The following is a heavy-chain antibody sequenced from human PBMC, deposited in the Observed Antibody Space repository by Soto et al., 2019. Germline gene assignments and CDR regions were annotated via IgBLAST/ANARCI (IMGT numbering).Heavy chain of an antibody. V-gene: IGHV4-39*01. D-gene: IGHD6-19*01. CDR3: ATGRCDSGWYEDHF. CDR2: LSYLGTD. CDR1: NDSIRSGTYY. J-gene: IGHJ4*02. Sequence: SETLSLTCTASNDSIRSGTYYWACLPQPPGRGLEWMGSLSYLGTDDYNPALERGVTISKGASRNQSFLKLTSVTGADTAVYYCATGRCDSGWYEDHFWGRGTLVTVSS.